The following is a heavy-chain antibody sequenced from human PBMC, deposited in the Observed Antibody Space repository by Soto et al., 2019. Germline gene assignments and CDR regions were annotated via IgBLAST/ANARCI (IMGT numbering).Heavy chain of an antibody. CDR1: VFTLSTYA. V-gene: IGHV3-23*01. CDR2: VSESGTGT. D-gene: IGHD1-26*01. Sequence: PGGSLRLSCAASVFTLSTYAMTWFRQAPGKGLEWVSGVSESGTGTFYADSVRGRFTVSRDNSKNTVYLQMSSLRAEDTATYYCAKGGRRRGSYPPLDYWGQGTLVAVSS. CDR3: AKGGRRRGSYPPLDY. J-gene: IGHJ4*02.